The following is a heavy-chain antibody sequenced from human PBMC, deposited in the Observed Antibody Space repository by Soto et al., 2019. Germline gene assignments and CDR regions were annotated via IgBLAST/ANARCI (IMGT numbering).Heavy chain of an antibody. CDR1: GFTFRSYD. CDR2: ISYDGNRK. J-gene: IGHJ3*02. Sequence: QEQLVQSGGGVVQPGRSLRLSCVASGFTFRSYDMYWVRRAPGKGLEWLTVISYDGNRKYYADSVKGRFTISRDNSKTTLYLQMDSLRPEDTAVYYCANPITAASASAFDIWGHGTFVTVSS. CDR3: ANPITAASASAFDI. D-gene: IGHD6-13*01. V-gene: IGHV3-30*18.